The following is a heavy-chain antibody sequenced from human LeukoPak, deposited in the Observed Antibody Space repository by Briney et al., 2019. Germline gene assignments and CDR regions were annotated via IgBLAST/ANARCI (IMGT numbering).Heavy chain of an antibody. CDR2: IKEDGSRN. CDR3: ARDRGAYCGGDCYLGFDY. Sequence: GGSLGLSCAASGFTFSSYWMSWVRQAPGKGLEWVANIKEDGSRNHYVDSVKGRFTISRDNAKKSLYLQMTSLTAEDTAVYYCARDRGAYCGGDCYLGFDYWGRGTLVTVSS. D-gene: IGHD2-21*02. CDR1: GFTFSSYW. V-gene: IGHV3-7*01. J-gene: IGHJ4*01.